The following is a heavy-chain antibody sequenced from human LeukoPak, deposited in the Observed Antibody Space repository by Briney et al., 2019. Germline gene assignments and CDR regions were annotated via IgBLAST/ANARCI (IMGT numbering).Heavy chain of an antibody. CDR2: IKEEGRTT. V-gene: IGHV3-7*04. Sequence: GRSLRPSCAASGFSFSSFWMSWVSQAPGKGLEWVADIKEEGRTTYYVDSVKGRFTISRDNAKNTLNLQMNSLRAEDTAVYYCARDSPAGTSWRSEPTFDFWGQGTLVTVTS. CDR3: ARDSPAGTSWRSEPTFDF. J-gene: IGHJ4*02. CDR1: GFSFSSFW. D-gene: IGHD2-2*01.